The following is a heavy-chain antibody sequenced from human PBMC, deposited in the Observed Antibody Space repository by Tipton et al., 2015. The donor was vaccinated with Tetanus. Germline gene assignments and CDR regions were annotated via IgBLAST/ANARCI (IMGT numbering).Heavy chain of an antibody. CDR3: ARDLSYDYGDYFGYYYGMDV. V-gene: IGHV1-8*01. Sequence: QLVQSGAEVKKPGASVKVSCKASGYTFTSYDINWVRQATGQGLEWMGWMNPNSGNTGYAQKFQGRVTMTRNTSISTAYMELSSLRSEDTAVYYCARDLSYDYGDYFGYYYGMDVWGQGTTVTVSS. CDR1: GYTFTSYD. J-gene: IGHJ6*02. CDR2: MNPNSGNT. D-gene: IGHD4-17*01.